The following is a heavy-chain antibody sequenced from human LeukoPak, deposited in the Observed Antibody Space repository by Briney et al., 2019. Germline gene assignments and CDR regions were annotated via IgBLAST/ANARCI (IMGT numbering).Heavy chain of an antibody. Sequence: ASVKVSCKASGYTFTSYGILWVRQAPGQGLEWMGWMNPNSGNTGYAQKFQGRVTMTRNTSISTAYMELSSLRSEDTAVYYCAKGRIGFDSWGQGTLVTVSS. CDR3: AKGRIGFDS. CDR1: GYTFTSYG. D-gene: IGHD2/OR15-2a*01. CDR2: MNPNSGNT. J-gene: IGHJ4*02. V-gene: IGHV1-8*02.